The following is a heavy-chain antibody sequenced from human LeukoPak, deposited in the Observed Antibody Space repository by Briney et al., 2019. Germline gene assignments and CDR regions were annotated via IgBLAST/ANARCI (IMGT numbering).Heavy chain of an antibody. CDR2: INPNSGGT. D-gene: IGHD4-17*01. J-gene: IGHJ4*02. Sequence: ASVKVSCKTSEYTFCGYYMHWVRQAPGQGLEWMRWINPNSGGTNYAQKFQGRVTMTRDTSISTAYMELSRLTSDDTAVYYCARAPAYGAYSRFDYWGQGTLVTVSS. CDR1: EYTFCGYY. V-gene: IGHV1-2*02. CDR3: ARAPAYGAYSRFDY.